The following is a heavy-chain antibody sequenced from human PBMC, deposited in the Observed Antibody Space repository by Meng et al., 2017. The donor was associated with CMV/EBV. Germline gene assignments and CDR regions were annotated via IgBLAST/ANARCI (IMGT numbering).Heavy chain of an antibody. J-gene: IGHJ4*02. CDR1: GGTFSSNA. Sequence: QGQVVAAGAGVKKPGSSVKVSCKASGGTFSSNAISWVRQAPGQGLEWMGGIIPTFGTANYAQKFQGRVTITADESTSTAYMELSSLRSEDTAVYYCARIYDSSGYYNYYFDYWGQGTLVTVSS. CDR2: IIPTFGTA. V-gene: IGHV1-69*12. CDR3: ARIYDSSGYYNYYFDY. D-gene: IGHD3-22*01.